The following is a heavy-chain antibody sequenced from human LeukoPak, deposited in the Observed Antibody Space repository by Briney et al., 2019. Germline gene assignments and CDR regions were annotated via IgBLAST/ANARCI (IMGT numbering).Heavy chain of an antibody. CDR2: IYASGST. D-gene: IGHD6-19*01. V-gene: IGHV4-61*02. CDR1: GGSISSDSYY. Sequence: SETLSLTCIVSGGSISSDSYYWSWIRQPAGKGLEWIGRIYASGSTNYNPSLNSRVTISVDTSKNQFSLKLSSVTAADTAVYYCARGEMGIAVGGFDPWGQGTLVTVSS. J-gene: IGHJ5*02. CDR3: ARGEMGIAVGGFDP.